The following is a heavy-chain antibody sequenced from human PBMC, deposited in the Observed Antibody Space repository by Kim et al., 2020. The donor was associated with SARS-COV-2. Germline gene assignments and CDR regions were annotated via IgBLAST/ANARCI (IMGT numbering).Heavy chain of an antibody. CDR1: GGSVTNNY. Sequence: SETLSLTCSVSGGSVTNNYWGWLRQPPGKGLEWIASLFYSGSALYNPSLRGRVSISISTSRKQNYQKLDSVPAADAAIFYCWRRLSTAVTFYNLDDWGPGTLVSVSS. V-gene: IGHV4-59*02. D-gene: IGHD1-20*01. J-gene: IGHJ1*01. CDR3: WRRLSTAVTFYNLDD. CDR2: LFYSGSA.